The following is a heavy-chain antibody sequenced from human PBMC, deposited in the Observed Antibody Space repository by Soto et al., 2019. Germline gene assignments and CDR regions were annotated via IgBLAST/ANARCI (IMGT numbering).Heavy chain of an antibody. CDR1: GYTFTSYG. D-gene: IGHD2-2*01. CDR2: ISAYNGNT. CDR3: AREGYCSGTSRPHYYYYYGMQV. J-gene: IGHJ6*02. Sequence: QVQLVQSGTEVKKPGASVKVSCKASGYTFTSYGINWVRQAPGQGPDRMGCISAYNGNTNYAQKLLGRVTMTTDTPTSTAYMELRSLRSDDTAVYYCAREGYCSGTSRPHYYYYYGMQVWGQGTTVTGSS. V-gene: IGHV1-18*04.